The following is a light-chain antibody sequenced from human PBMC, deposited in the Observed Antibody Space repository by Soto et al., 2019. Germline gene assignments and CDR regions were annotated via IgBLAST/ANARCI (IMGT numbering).Light chain of an antibody. V-gene: IGKV1-5*01. CDR1: QSISSW. J-gene: IGKJ5*01. Sequence: DIQMTQSPSTLSATAGDRVTITCRASQSISSWLAWYQQKPGKAPKLLIYDASSLESGVPSRFSGSGSGTEFTLTISSLQAEDVAVYYCQQYYSLITFGQGTRLEIK. CDR3: QQYYSLIT. CDR2: DAS.